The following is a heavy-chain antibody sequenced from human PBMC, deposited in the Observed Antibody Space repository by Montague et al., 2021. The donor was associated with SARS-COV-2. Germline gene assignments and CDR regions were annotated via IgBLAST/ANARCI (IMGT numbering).Heavy chain of an antibody. CDR1: GGSISSYY. CDR3: ARRKDRSPDGFDI. Sequence: SETLSLTCTVSGGSISSYYWSWIRQSPGKGLEWIGFIYYSGNPNXNPSLTSRLTISVDTSSNQFSLALSSVTAADTAVFFCARRKDRSPDGFDIWGQGITVTVSS. J-gene: IGHJ3*02. CDR2: IYYSGNP. D-gene: IGHD2-15*01. V-gene: IGHV4-59*12.